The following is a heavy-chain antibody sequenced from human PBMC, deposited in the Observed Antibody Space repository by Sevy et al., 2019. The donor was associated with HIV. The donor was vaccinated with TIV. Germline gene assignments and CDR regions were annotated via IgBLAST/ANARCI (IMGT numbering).Heavy chain of an antibody. D-gene: IGHD4-4*01. CDR1: GFTFSSYA. V-gene: IGHV3-30-3*01. J-gene: IGHJ6*03. CDR2: ISYDGSNK. Sequence: GGSLRLSCAASGFTFSSYAMHWVRQAPGKGLEWVAVISYDGSNKYYADSVKGRFTLSGDNSKNTLYLQMNSLRAEDTAMYYSAGSPLSNYGNQYYYYYMDVWGQGTKVTVSS. CDR3: AGSPLSNYGNQYYYYYMDV.